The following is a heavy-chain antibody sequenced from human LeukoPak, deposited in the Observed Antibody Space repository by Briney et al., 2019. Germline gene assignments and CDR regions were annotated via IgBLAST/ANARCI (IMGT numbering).Heavy chain of an antibody. CDR3: ARGVGVAAQYRFDP. CDR2: MNPNSGNT. V-gene: IGHV1-8*02. D-gene: IGHD2-15*01. Sequence: ASVKVSCKASGYTFTSYGINWVRQATGQGLEWMGWMNPNSGNTGYAQNFQGRVTMTRNTSISTAYMELSSLRSEDTAVYYCARGVGVAAQYRFDPWGQGTLVTVSS. J-gene: IGHJ5*02. CDR1: GYTFTSYG.